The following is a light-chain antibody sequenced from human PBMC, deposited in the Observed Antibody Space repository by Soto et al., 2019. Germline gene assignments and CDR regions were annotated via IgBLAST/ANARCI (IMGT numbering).Light chain of an antibody. J-gene: IGLJ2*01. V-gene: IGLV2-8*01. Sequence: QSVLTQPPSASESPGQSVTNSCTGTSSDVGGYNYVSWYQQHPGKAPKLMIYEVSKRPSGVPDRFSGSKSGNTASLTVSGLQAEDEADYYCSSYAGSNNLVFGGGTNLTVL. CDR1: SSDVGGYNY. CDR2: EVS. CDR3: SSYAGSNNLV.